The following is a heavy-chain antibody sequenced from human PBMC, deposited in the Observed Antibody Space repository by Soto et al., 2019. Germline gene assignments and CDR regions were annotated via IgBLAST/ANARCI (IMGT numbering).Heavy chain of an antibody. CDR2: ISYDGSNK. CDR3: AKELYY. J-gene: IGHJ4*02. CDR1: VISFSNYA. Sequence: GRSLRLSCAASVISFSNYAMHWVRQAPGKGLEWLAVISYDGSNKYYADSVKGRFTISRDNSKNTLYLQMNSLRAEDTAVYYCAKELYYWGQGT. V-gene: IGHV3-30*18.